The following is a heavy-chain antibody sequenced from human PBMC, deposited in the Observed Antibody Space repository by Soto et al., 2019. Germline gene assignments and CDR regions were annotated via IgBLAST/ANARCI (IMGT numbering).Heavy chain of an antibody. CDR2: IYYTGST. CDR3: AKYRRTEAEGFTLDY. CDR1: GDSINNYY. V-gene: IGHV4-59*01. J-gene: IGHJ4*02. D-gene: IGHD6-13*01. Sequence: TLSLTCTVSGDSINNYYWSWIRQPPGKRLEWIGYIYYTGSTTYNPSLESRVTMSVDTSKNQFSLKLNSVNAADTAVYYCAKYRRTEAEGFTLDYWGRGTLVTVSS.